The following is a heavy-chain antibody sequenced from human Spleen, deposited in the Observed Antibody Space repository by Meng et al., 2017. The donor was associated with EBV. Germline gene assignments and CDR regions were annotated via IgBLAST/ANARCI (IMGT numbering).Heavy chain of an antibody. V-gene: IGHV4-39*07. J-gene: IGHJ5*02. D-gene: IGHD2-15*01. Sequence: LRESGPRLVKPSETLSLTCTASGGFITKSGYYCGWIRQFPGKGLEWIGSLSFRGNTHYNPSLKNRVTMSIDTSRNQFSLKVTSVTAADTAVYYCASYCNVGSCYSTFDPWGQGTLVTVAS. CDR2: LSFRGNT. CDR3: ASYCNVGSCYSTFDP. CDR1: GGFITKSGYY.